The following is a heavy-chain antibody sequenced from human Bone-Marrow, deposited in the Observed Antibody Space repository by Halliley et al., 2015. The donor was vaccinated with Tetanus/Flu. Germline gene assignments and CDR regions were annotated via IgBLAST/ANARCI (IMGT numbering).Heavy chain of an antibody. J-gene: IGHJ4*02. Sequence: YTGNTNYNPSLKSRITISLDTSKNQFSLKLTSVTSADTAVYYCAREGRYYYDSSAYYNFDSWGQGTQVTVSS. CDR2: YTGNT. V-gene: IGHV4-59*01. D-gene: IGHD3-22*01. CDR3: AREGRYYYDSSAYYNFDS.